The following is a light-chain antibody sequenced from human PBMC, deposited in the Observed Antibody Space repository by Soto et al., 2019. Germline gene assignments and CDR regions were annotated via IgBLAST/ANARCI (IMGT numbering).Light chain of an antibody. Sequence: QSVLTQPPSVSGAPGQRVTISCTGSSSNIGAGYDVHWYQQLPGTAPKLLIFVNRNRPSGVPDRFSGSKSDTSASLAITGLQAEDEADYYCQSYDSSLSGWVFGGGTKLTVL. CDR2: VNR. J-gene: IGLJ3*02. V-gene: IGLV1-40*01. CDR3: QSYDSSLSGWV. CDR1: SSNIGAGYD.